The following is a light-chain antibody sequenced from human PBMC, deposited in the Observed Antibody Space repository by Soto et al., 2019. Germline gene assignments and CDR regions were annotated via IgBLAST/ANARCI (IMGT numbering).Light chain of an antibody. Sequence: EIVMTQSPATLSVSPGERVTLSCRASQGVGSTLAWYRQQPGQAPRLLIYDAYIRATGVPARFSGSGSGTGFTLTIISLQPEDFATYYCLQDYNYPRTFGQGTKVDIK. V-gene: IGKV3-15*01. CDR2: DAY. J-gene: IGKJ1*01. CDR1: QGVGST. CDR3: LQDYNYPRT.